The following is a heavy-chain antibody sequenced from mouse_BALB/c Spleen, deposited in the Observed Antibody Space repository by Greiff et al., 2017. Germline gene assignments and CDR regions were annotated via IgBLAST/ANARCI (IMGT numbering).Heavy chain of an antibody. CDR1: GYTFTDYY. Sequence: DVKLQESGPELVKPGASVKISCKASGYTFTDYYMNWVKQSHGKSLEWIGLVNPNNGGTSYNQKFKGKATLTVDKSSSTAYMELRSLTSEDSAVYYCARRREDYWGQGTTLTVSS. V-gene: IGHV1-26*01. J-gene: IGHJ2*01. CDR2: VNPNNGGT. CDR3: ARRREDY.